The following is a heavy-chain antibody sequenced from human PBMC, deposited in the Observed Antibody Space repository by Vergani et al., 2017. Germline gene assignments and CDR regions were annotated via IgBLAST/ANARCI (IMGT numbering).Heavy chain of an antibody. D-gene: IGHD4-11*01. J-gene: IGHJ6*03. CDR2: IIPIFGTA. CDR3: ARAKKATTGWGYYYDYYMDV. Sequence: QVQLVQSGAEVKKPGSSVKVSCKASGGTFSSYAISWVRQAPGQGLEWMGGIIPIFGTANYAQKFQGRVTITADDSKSTAYMELSSLRSEGTAVYYCARAKKATTGWGYYYDYYMDVWGKGTTVTVSS. CDR1: GGTFSSYA. V-gene: IGHV1-69*01.